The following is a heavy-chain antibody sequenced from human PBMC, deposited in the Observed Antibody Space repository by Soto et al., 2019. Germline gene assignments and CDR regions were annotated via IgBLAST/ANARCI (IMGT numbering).Heavy chain of an antibody. V-gene: IGHV3-23*01. CDR3: AKRGHYKEGGAHDFDY. CDR2: LTSGGAI. J-gene: IGHJ4*02. Sequence: GGSLRLSCAASGFTFNIYAMAWVRQAPGKGLEWVSSLTSGGAIFYADTVKGRFIISRDNSKNTLDLQMNSLRAEDTALYYCAKRGHYKEGGAHDFDYWGQGTLVTVSS. CDR1: GFTFNIYA. D-gene: IGHD1-1*01.